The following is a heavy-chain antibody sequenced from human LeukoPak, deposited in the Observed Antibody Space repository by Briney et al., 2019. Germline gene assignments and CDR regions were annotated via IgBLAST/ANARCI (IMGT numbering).Heavy chain of an antibody. CDR1: GYTFTSYD. Sequence: ASVKVSCKASGYTFTSYDINWARQATGQGLEWMGIINPSGGSTSYAQKFQGRVTMTRDMSTSTVYMELSSLRSEDTAVYYCARSPLDSSGYFSVWYFDYWGQGTLVTVSS. CDR2: INPSGGST. V-gene: IGHV1-46*01. CDR3: ARSPLDSSGYFSVWYFDY. J-gene: IGHJ4*02. D-gene: IGHD3-22*01.